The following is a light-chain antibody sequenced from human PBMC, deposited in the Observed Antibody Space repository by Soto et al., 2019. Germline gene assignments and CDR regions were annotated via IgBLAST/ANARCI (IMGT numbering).Light chain of an antibody. CDR2: DAS. CDR1: QSVRTY. CDR3: QQRTNWPSST. V-gene: IGKV3-11*01. Sequence: EVVLTQSPATLSWSPGERATLSCRASQSVRTYLAWYQQKPGQAPRLLIHDASSRATGIPARFSGSGSGTDFTLTISSLEPEDFAVYYCQQRTNWPSSTFGQGTRLEI. J-gene: IGKJ5*01.